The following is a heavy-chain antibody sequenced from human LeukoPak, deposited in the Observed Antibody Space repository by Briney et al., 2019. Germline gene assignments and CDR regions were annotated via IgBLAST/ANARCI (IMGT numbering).Heavy chain of an antibody. V-gene: IGHV4-39*01. CDR1: GGSIISYY. CDR2: IYYSDSGKM. Sequence: LETLSLTCTVSGGSIISYYWGWIRQPPGKGLQWIGSIYYSDSGKMYYNPSLRSRVTISADTSKNQFSLKVSSVTAADTAVYYCARRPPALGAFDIWGQGTMVSVSS. J-gene: IGHJ3*02. CDR3: ARRPPALGAFDI.